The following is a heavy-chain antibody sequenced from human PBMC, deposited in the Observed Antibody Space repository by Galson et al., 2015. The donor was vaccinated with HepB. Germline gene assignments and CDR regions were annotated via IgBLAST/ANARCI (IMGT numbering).Heavy chain of an antibody. CDR1: GFTFSSYG. V-gene: IGHV3-33*01. D-gene: IGHD2-15*01. CDR2: IWYDGSNK. CDR3: ARASLESCTGGTCYSFDY. J-gene: IGHJ4*02. Sequence: LRLSCAASGFTFSSYGMHWVRQAPGKGLEWVAVIWYDGSNKYYVDSVKGRFTISRDNSKNTLYLQMNSLRADDTAVYYCARASLESCTGGTCYSFDYWGQGTLVTVSS.